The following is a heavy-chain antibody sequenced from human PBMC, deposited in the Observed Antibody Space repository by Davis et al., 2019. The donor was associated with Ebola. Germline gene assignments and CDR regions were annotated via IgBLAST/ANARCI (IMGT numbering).Heavy chain of an antibody. Sequence: TLSLTCTVSGGSISSGGYYWSWIRQHPGKALEWLALIFWDDDRRYSPSLKNRLTVTKDTSKNQVILTMTDVDPVDTATYYCAHRYTGSYFDSWGQGILVTVSS. CDR1: GGSISSGGYY. CDR2: IFWDDDR. V-gene: IGHV2-5*08. D-gene: IGHD1-26*01. CDR3: AHRYTGSYFDS. J-gene: IGHJ4*02.